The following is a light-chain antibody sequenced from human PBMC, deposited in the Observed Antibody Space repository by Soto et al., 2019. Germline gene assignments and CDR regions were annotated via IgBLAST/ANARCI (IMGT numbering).Light chain of an antibody. CDR2: DDA. Sequence: SYELAQPPSVSVAPGQTARITCGGNNIGSQSVHWYQQKPGQAPVLVVYDDADRPSGVPERFSGSKSGNMATLTISRVEAGDEADYYCQVCESNIAFVFGIGTKVTVL. CDR1: NIGSQS. V-gene: IGLV3-21*02. J-gene: IGLJ1*01. CDR3: QVCESNIAFV.